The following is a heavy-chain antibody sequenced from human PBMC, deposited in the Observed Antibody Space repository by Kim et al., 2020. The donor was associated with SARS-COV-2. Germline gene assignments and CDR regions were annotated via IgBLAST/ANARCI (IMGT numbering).Heavy chain of an antibody. CDR3: ARHGGARWLQSTSWYFDL. V-gene: IGHV4-59*08. CDR2: IYYIFIT. CDR1: FFSIIIYY. Sequence: SETLSLTFTFSFFSIIIYYFIFILHPPFNLLYFIFYIYYIFITNYNPSLKIRFTISLYTSKNQFSLKLSSVTAADTAVYYCARHGGARWLQSTSWYFDLWGRGTLVTVSS. D-gene: IGHD5-12*01. J-gene: IGHJ2*01.